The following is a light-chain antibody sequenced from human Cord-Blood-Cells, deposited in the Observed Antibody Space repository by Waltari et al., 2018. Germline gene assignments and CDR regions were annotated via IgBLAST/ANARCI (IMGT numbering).Light chain of an antibody. CDR2: GAS. CDR3: QQYNNWPFT. V-gene: IGKV3-15*01. CDR1: QSVSSN. J-gene: IGKJ3*01. Sequence: EIVMTQSQATLSVSPGERATLSCRASQSVSSNVAWYQQKPGQAPRLLIYGASTRATGIPARFSGSGSGTEFTLTISSLQSEDFAVYYCQQYNNWPFTFGPGTKVDIK.